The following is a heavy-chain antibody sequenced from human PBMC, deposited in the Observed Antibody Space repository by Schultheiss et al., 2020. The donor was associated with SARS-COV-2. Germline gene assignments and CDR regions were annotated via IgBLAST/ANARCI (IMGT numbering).Heavy chain of an antibody. CDR1: GFTFSSYW. CDR3: AKDKREAGYSYGFDY. V-gene: IGHV3-30*18. D-gene: IGHD5-18*01. CDR2: ISYDGSNK. Sequence: GESLKISCAASGFTFSSYWMHWVRQAPGKGLEWVAVISYDGSNKYYADSVKGRFTISRDNAKNSLYLQMNSLRAEDTALYYCAKDKREAGYSYGFDYWGQGTLVTVSS. J-gene: IGHJ4*02.